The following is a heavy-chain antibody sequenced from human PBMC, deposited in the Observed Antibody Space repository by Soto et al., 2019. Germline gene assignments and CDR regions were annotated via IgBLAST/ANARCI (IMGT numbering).Heavy chain of an antibody. CDR2: TSYSGST. Sequence: QVQLQESGPGLVKPSQTLSLTCTVSGGSISSAGYYWSWIRQVPGKGLEWIGYTSYSGSTYYKPSLKSRATRSLDTSKNQFSLKLSSVTAADTAVYYCATNEAAAGIGPVFEYWGQGTLVTVSS. V-gene: IGHV4-31*03. CDR3: ATNEAAAGIGPVFEY. CDR1: GGSISSAGYY. J-gene: IGHJ4*02. D-gene: IGHD6-13*01.